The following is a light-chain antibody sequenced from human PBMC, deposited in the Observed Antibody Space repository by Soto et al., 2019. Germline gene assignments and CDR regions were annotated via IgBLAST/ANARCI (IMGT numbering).Light chain of an antibody. CDR3: SSYTSSSTPYD. CDR2: DVT. J-gene: IGLJ1*01. V-gene: IGLV2-14*01. CDR1: SSDVGGYNY. Sequence: QSALTQPASVSGSPGQSITISCTGTSSDVGGYNYVSWYQQHPVKAPKLMIYDVTNRPSGVSDRFSGSKSGNTASLTIPGLQAEDEADYYCSSYTSSSTPYDFGTGTKVTVL.